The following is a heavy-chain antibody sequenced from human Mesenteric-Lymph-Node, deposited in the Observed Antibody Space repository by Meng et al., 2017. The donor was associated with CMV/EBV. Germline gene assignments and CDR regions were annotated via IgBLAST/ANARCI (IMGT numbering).Heavy chain of an antibody. CDR3: AKGGPAAPDPRYFQH. D-gene: IGHD2-2*01. CDR1: GFTFSSYS. CDR2: ISSSSSHI. Sequence: GESLKISCAASGFTFSSYSMNWVRQAPGKGLEWVSSISSSSSHIYYADSVKGRFTISRDNSKNTLYLQMNSLRAEDTAVYYCAKGGPAAPDPRYFQHWGQGTLVTVSS. J-gene: IGHJ1*01. V-gene: IGHV3-21*04.